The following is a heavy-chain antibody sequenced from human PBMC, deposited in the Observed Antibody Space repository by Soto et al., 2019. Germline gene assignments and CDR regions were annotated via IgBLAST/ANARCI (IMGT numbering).Heavy chain of an antibody. CDR3: ERDYGSGIFDY. V-gene: IGHV3-53*01. D-gene: IGHD3-10*01. J-gene: IGHJ4*02. CDR1: GFTVSSNY. CDR2: IYSGGST. Sequence: EVQLVESGGGLIQPGGSLRLSCAASGFTVSSNYMSWVRQAPGKGLEWVSVIYSGGSTYYAASVKGRFTISRDSSKNTLYLQMNSLRAEDTAVYYCERDYGSGIFDYWGQGTLVTVSS.